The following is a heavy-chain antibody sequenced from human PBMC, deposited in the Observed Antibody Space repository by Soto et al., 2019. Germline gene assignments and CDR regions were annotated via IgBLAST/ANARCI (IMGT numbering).Heavy chain of an antibody. J-gene: IGHJ6*03. V-gene: IGHV3-7*01. CDR3: ARGQAVTNYYYYYMDV. Sequence: GGSLRLSCAASGFTFSSYWMSWVRQAPGKGLEWVAKIKQDGSENYYVDSVKGRFTISRDNAKNSLYLQMNSLRAEDTAVYYCARGQAVTNYYYYYMDVWGKGTTVTVSS. CDR2: IKQDGSEN. CDR1: GFTFSSYW. D-gene: IGHD4-4*01.